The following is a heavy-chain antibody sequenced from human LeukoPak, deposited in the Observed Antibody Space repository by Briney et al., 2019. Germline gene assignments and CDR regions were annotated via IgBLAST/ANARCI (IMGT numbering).Heavy chain of an antibody. V-gene: IGHV1-18*04. D-gene: IGHD2-2*01. J-gene: IGHJ4*02. CDR1: GYTFTGYH. CDR2: ISAYNGNI. CDR3: ARGRYCSSTSCSPSFYFDF. Sequence: ASVKVSCKASGYTFTGYHMHWVRQAPGQGLEWMGWISAYNGNINYAQNFQGRVTMTTDTSTSTAYMELRSLRSDDTAVYYCARGRYCSSTSCSPSFYFDFWGQGTQVTVSS.